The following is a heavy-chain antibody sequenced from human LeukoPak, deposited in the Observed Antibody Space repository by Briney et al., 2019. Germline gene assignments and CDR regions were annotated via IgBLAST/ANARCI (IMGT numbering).Heavy chain of an antibody. D-gene: IGHD2/OR15-2a*01. J-gene: IGHJ6*02. Sequence: GGSLRLSCAASGFTFSSYGMHWVRQAPGKGLEWVAVISYDGSNKCYADSVKGRFTISRDNSKNTLYLQMNSLRAEDTAVYYCAKRSLYYYYGMDVWGQGTTVTVSS. CDR3: AKRSLYYYYGMDV. CDR1: GFTFSSYG. V-gene: IGHV3-30*18. CDR2: ISYDGSNK.